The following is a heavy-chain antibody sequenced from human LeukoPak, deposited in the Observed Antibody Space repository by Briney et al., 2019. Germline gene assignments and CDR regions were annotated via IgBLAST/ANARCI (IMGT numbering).Heavy chain of an antibody. J-gene: IGHJ4*02. V-gene: IGHV1-69*05. CDR2: IIPIFGTA. Sequence: SVKVSCKASGGTFSSYAISWVRQAPGQGLEWMGGIIPIFGTANYAQKFQGRVTITTDESTSTAYMELSRLRSDDTAVYYCARDGGDGYNFYYWGQGTLVTVSS. CDR1: GGTFSSYA. CDR3: ARDGGDGYNFYY. D-gene: IGHD5-24*01.